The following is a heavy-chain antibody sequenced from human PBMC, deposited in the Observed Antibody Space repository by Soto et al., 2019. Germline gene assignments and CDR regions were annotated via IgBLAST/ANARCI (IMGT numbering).Heavy chain of an antibody. CDR1: GFTFSSYA. CDR3: ASRPSADRYYAVFDY. D-gene: IGHD3-3*01. J-gene: IGHJ4*02. Sequence: PGGSLRLSCAASGFTFSSYAMSWVRQAPGKGLEWVSAISGSGGSTYYADSVKGRFTISRDNSKNTLYLQMNSLRAEDTAVYYCASRPSADRYYAVFDYWGQGALVTVSS. V-gene: IGHV3-23*01. CDR2: ISGSGGST.